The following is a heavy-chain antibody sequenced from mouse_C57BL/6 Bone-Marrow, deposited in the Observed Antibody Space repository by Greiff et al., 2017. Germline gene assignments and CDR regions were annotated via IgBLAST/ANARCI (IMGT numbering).Heavy chain of an antibody. J-gene: IGHJ1*03. V-gene: IGHV14-1*01. CDR2: IDPEDGDT. D-gene: IGHD2-3*01. CDR1: GFNIKDYY. Sequence: VQLQQSGAELVRPGASVKLSCTASGFNIKDYYMHWVKQRPEQGLAWIGRIDPEDGDTEYAPKFQGKATMTADTSSNTAYLQLSSLTSEDTAVDYGTTPFYDGYSRWYFDVWGTGTTVTVSA. CDR3: TTPFYDGYSRWYFDV.